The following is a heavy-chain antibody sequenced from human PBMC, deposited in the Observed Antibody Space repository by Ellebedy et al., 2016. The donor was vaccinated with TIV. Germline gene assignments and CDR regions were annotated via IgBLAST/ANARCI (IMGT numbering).Heavy chain of an antibody. J-gene: IGHJ6*02. D-gene: IGHD5-12*01. V-gene: IGHV1-69*13. Sequence: AASVKVSCKASGGTFSSYAISWVRQAPGQGLEWMGGIIPIFGTANYAQKFQGRVTITADESTSTAYMELSSLRSEDTAVYYCARVKGGYAFYYGMDVWGQGTTVTVSS. CDR2: IIPIFGTA. CDR1: GGTFSSYA. CDR3: ARVKGGYAFYYGMDV.